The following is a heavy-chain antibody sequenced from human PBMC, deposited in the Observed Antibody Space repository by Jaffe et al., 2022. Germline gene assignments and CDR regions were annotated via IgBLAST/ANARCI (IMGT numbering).Heavy chain of an antibody. D-gene: IGHD3-10*01. CDR2: IRYDGSNK. CDR3: TYPAGVRGADLEG. Sequence: QVQLVESGGGVVQPGGSLRLSCAASGFTFSSYGMHWVRQAPGKGLEWVAFIRYDGSNKYYADSVKGRFTISRDNSKNTLYLQMNSLRAEDTAVYYCTYPAGVRGADLEGWGQGTLVTVSS. J-gene: IGHJ4*02. CDR1: GFTFSSYG. V-gene: IGHV3-30*02.